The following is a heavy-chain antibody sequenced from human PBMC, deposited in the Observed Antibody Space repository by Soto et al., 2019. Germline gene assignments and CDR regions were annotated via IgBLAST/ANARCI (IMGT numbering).Heavy chain of an antibody. CDR3: ASGPPMVTGNYYCGMDV. Sequence: QVQLVQSGAEVKKPGASVKVSCKASGYTFTSYGISWVRQAPGQGLEWMGWISAYNGNTNYAQKLQGRVTMTTDTSTSTAYMELRSLRSDDTAVYYCASGPPMVTGNYYCGMDVWGQGTTVTVSS. D-gene: IGHD5-18*01. CDR2: ISAYNGNT. J-gene: IGHJ6*02. V-gene: IGHV1-18*01. CDR1: GYTFTSYG.